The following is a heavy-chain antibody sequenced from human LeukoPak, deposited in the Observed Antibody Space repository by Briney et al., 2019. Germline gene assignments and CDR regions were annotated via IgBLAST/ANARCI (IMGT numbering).Heavy chain of an antibody. Sequence: SETLSLTCAVSGGSISSSNWWSWVRQPPGKGLEWIGEIYHSGSTNYNPSLKSRVTISVDKSKYQFSLKLSSVTAADTAVYYCARLHCGGDCYSPIWDYWGRGTLVTVSS. V-gene: IGHV4-4*02. CDR1: GGSISSSNW. D-gene: IGHD2-21*02. CDR3: ARLHCGGDCYSPIWDY. CDR2: IYHSGST. J-gene: IGHJ4*02.